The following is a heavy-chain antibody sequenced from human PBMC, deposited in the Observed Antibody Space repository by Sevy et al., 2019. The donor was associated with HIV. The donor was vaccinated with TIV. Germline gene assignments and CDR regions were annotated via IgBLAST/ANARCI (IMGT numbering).Heavy chain of an antibody. J-gene: IGHJ4*02. CDR2: IKQDGTGE. D-gene: IGHD6-19*01. CDR3: ARGSGWLTDY. Sequence: GGSLRLSCAGSGFTFSRHYMTWVRQAPGKGLEWVANIKQDGTGEYYVDSVKGRFTISRDNAKNSLYLQMNSLRAEDTAVYYCARGSGWLTDYWGQGTLVTVSS. V-gene: IGHV3-7*01. CDR1: GFTFSRHY.